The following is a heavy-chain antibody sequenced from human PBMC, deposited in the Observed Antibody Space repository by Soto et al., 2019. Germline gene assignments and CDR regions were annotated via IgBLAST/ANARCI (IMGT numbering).Heavy chain of an antibody. CDR3: AREGHSRGYGAYHQH. CDR2: ISSDGSVK. D-gene: IGHD6-25*01. V-gene: IGHV3-30*03. CDR1: EFIFSSYG. J-gene: IGHJ1*01. Sequence: QVQLVESGGGVVQPGRSLRLSCAASEFIFSSYGMHWVRQAPGKGLEWVAVISSDGSVKYYADSVKGRFTISRDNSKNTLYLQMNSLRTEDTAVYHCAREGHSRGYGAYHQHWGQGTLVTVSS.